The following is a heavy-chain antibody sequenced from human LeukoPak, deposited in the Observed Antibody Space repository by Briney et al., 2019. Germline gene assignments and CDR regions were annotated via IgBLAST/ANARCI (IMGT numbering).Heavy chain of an antibody. D-gene: IGHD3-10*01. Sequence: SQTLSLTCAVSGGSISSGGYSWSWIRQPPGKGLEWIGYIYHSGSTYYNPSLKSRVTISVDRSKNQFSLKLSSVTAADTAVYYCASASGSYCNWFDPWGQGTLVTVSS. J-gene: IGHJ5*02. CDR2: IYHSGST. CDR1: GGSISSGGYS. CDR3: ASASGSYCNWFDP. V-gene: IGHV4-30-2*01.